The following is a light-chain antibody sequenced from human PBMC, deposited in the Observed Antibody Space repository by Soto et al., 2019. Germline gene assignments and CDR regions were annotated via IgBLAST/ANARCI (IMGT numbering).Light chain of an antibody. CDR2: AAS. CDR3: QQRKSYPRT. Sequence: DIQLTQSPSFLSASVGDRVTITCRASQGINIFLAWFQQKPGKAPNLLISAASTLQSGVPSRFSGSGSETEFTLTITSLQTEDSATYYCQQRKSYPRTFGQGTKVEIK. J-gene: IGKJ2*01. CDR1: QGINIF. V-gene: IGKV1-9*01.